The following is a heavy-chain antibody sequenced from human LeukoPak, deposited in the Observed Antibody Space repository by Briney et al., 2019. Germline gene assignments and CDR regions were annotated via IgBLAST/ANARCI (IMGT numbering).Heavy chain of an antibody. CDR3: ARDLSLKGGSCRLGATVAFDI. Sequence: ASVKVSCKASGYTFTGYYMHWVRQAPGQGLEWMGWINPNSGGTNYAQKFQGRVTMTRDTSISTAYMELSRLRSDDTAVYYCARDLSLKGGSCRLGATVAFDIWGQGTMVTVSS. CDR2: INPNSGGT. D-gene: IGHD2-15*01. J-gene: IGHJ3*02. V-gene: IGHV1-2*02. CDR1: GYTFTGYY.